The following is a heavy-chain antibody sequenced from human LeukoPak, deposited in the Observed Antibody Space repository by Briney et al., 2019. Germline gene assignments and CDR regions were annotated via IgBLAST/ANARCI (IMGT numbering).Heavy chain of an antibody. Sequence: GGSLRLSCAASGFTFSDHYMDWVRQAPGMGLEWVGRTRNKANSYTTEYAASVKGRFTISRDDSENSLHLQMNSLITEDTAVYYCARSYSHHGTQYYFDYWGLGTLVTVSS. CDR3: ARSYSHHGTQYYFDY. CDR2: TRNKANSYTT. D-gene: IGHD5-18*01. CDR1: GFTFSDHY. V-gene: IGHV3-72*01. J-gene: IGHJ4*02.